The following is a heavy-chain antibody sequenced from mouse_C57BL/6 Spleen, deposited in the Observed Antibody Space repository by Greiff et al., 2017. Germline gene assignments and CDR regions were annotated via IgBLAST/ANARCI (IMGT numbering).Heavy chain of an antibody. CDR1: GFSLTSYG. J-gene: IGHJ4*01. CDR3: ARNNYGSSYYAMDY. Sequence: QVQLKESGPGLVQPSQSLSLTCTVSGFSLTSYGVHWVRQSPGQGLEWLGVIWSGGSTDYNAAFISRLSISKDNSKSQVFFKMNSLQADDTAIYYSARNNYGSSYYAMDYWGQGTSVTVSS. D-gene: IGHD1-1*01. V-gene: IGHV2-2*01. CDR2: IWSGGST.